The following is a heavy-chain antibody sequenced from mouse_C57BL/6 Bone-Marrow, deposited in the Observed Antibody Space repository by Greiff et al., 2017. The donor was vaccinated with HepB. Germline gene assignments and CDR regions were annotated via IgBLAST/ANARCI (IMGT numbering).Heavy chain of an antibody. Sequence: QVQLKQPGAELVKPGASVKLSCKASGYTFTSYWMHWVKQRPGRGLEWIGRIDPNSGGTKYNEKFKSKATLTVDKPSSTAYMQLSSLTSEDSAVYYCARGIDDYVFAYWGQGTLVTVSA. CDR1: GYTFTSYW. V-gene: IGHV1-72*01. J-gene: IGHJ3*01. D-gene: IGHD2-4*01. CDR2: IDPNSGGT. CDR3: ARGIDDYVFAY.